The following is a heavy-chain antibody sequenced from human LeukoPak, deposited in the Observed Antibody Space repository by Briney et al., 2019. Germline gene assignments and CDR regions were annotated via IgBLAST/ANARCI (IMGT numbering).Heavy chain of an antibody. V-gene: IGHV3-48*03. CDR2: ISSTGSTI. CDR1: GFTFSSYE. Sequence: PGGSLRLSCAASGFTFSSYEMNWVRQAPGKGLEWVSYISSTGSTIYYADSVKGRFTISRDNAKNSLYLQMNSLRAEDTAVYYCGSDYYDRSQYWGQGTLVTVSS. CDR3: GSDYYDRSQY. J-gene: IGHJ4*02. D-gene: IGHD3-22*01.